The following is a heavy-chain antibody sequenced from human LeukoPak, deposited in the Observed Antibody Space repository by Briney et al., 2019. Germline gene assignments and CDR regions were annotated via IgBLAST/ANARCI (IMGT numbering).Heavy chain of an antibody. D-gene: IGHD2-21*01. CDR2: ISGSGGST. Sequence: PGGSLRLSCAASGFTFSSYAMSWVRQAPGKGLEWVSAISGSGGSTYYADSVKGRFTISRDNSKNTLYLQMNSLRAEDTAVYYCAKGSGEVVIADEDYWGQGTLATVSS. CDR1: GFTFSSYA. V-gene: IGHV3-23*01. CDR3: AKGSGEVVIADEDY. J-gene: IGHJ4*02.